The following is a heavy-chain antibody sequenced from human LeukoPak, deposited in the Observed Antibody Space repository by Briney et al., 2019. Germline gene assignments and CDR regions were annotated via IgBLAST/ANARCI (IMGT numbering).Heavy chain of an antibody. V-gene: IGHV3-23*01. D-gene: IGHD3-22*01. CDR2: ISGSGGST. Sequence: GGSLRLSCAASGFTFSSYSMNWVRQAPGKGLEWVSAISGSGGSTYYADSVKGRFTISRDNSKNTLYLQMNSLRAEDTAVYYCARNYYDSSGYYFPDYWGQGTLVTVSS. J-gene: IGHJ4*02. CDR3: ARNYYDSSGYYFPDY. CDR1: GFTFSSYS.